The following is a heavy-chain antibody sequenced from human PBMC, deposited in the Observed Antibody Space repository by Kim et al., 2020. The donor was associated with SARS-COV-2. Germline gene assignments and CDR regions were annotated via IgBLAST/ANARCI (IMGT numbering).Heavy chain of an antibody. J-gene: IGHJ4*02. V-gene: IGHV3-30*18. CDR3: AKDDYGDYADSYYFDY. CDR1: GFTFSSYG. Sequence: GGSLRLSCAASGFTFSSYGMHWVRQAPGKGLEWVAVISYDGSNKYYADSVKGRFTISRDNSKNTLYLQMNSLRAEDTAVYYCAKDDYGDYADSYYFDYWGQGTLVTVSS. CDR2: ISYDGSNK. D-gene: IGHD4-17*01.